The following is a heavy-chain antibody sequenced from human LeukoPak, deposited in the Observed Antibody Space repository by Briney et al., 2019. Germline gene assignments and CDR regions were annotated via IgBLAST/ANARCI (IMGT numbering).Heavy chain of an antibody. Sequence: ASVKVSCKASGYTFTSYDINWVRQVTGQGLEWMGWMNPNSGNTGYAQKFQGRVTMTRNTSISTAYMELSSLRSEDTAVYYCAREGYCSSTSCYGDAFDIWGQGTMVTVSS. CDR2: MNPNSGNT. CDR1: GYTFTSYD. V-gene: IGHV1-8*01. D-gene: IGHD2-2*01. J-gene: IGHJ3*02. CDR3: AREGYCSSTSCYGDAFDI.